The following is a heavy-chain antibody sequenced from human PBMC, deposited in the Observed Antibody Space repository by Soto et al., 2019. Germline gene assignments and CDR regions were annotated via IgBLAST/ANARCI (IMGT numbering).Heavy chain of an antibody. Sequence: GGSLRLSCAASGFTVSSNYMSWVRQAPGKRLEWVSVIYSGGSTYYADSVKGRFTISRDNSKNTLYLQMNSLRAEDTAVYYCARDRIAVAGNTEYFQHWGQGTLVTVSS. D-gene: IGHD6-19*01. CDR2: IYSGGST. J-gene: IGHJ1*01. CDR3: ARDRIAVAGNTEYFQH. CDR1: GFTVSSNY. V-gene: IGHV3-66*01.